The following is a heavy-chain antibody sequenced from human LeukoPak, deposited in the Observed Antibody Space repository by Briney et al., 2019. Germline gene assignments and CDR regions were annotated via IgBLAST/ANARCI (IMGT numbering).Heavy chain of an antibody. CDR3: ARDTTMITYWFDP. Sequence: GASVKVSCKASGYTFTGYYMHWVRQAPAQGLEWMGWINPNSGGTNYAQKFQGRVTMTRDTSVSTAYMELNRLRSDDTGVYYCARDTTMITYWFDPWGQGTLVTVSS. CDR1: GYTFTGYY. D-gene: IGHD5-18*01. CDR2: INPNSGGT. J-gene: IGHJ5*02. V-gene: IGHV1-2*02.